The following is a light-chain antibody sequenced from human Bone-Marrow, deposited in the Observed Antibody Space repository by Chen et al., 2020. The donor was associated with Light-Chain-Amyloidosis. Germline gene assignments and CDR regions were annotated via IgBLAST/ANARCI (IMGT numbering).Light chain of an antibody. CDR1: NIGSTS. Sequence: SYVLTQPSSVSVAPGQTATIACGGNNIGSTSVHWYQQTPGQAPLVVFYEDSDRPSGIPERLSGSNAGNTATLAVSRVEAGDEADYYCQVWDRSSDRPVFGGGTKLTVL. CDR2: EDS. J-gene: IGLJ3*02. CDR3: QVWDRSSDRPV. V-gene: IGLV3-21*02.